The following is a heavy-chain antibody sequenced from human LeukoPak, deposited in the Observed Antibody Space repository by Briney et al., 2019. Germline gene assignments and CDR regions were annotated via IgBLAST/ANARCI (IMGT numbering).Heavy chain of an antibody. CDR2: IYSSGTT. V-gene: IGHV4-4*07. J-gene: IGHJ4*02. CDR1: GVSITGSH. CDR3: ARAAYSFDY. Sequence: PSETLSLTCTASGVSITGSHWRWLRQSAGKGLEWIGRIYSSGTTNYNPSLKSRVTMSLDTSKNQFSLRLSSVTAADTAVCYCARAAYSFDYWGQGTLVTVSS.